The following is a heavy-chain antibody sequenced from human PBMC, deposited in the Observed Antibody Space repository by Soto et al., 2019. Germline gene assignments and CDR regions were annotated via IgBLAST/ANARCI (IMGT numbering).Heavy chain of an antibody. J-gene: IGHJ6*02. V-gene: IGHV3-21*01. CDR1: GFTFSSYS. CDR2: ISSSSSYI. D-gene: IGHD6-13*01. CDR3: ARRGQQLVRGDYYYYGMDV. Sequence: GGSLRLSCAASGFTFSSYSMNWVRQAPGKGLEWVSSISSSSSYIYYADSVKGRFTISRDHAKNSLYLQMNSLRAEDTAVYYCARRGQQLVRGDYYYYGMDVWGQGTTVTVSS.